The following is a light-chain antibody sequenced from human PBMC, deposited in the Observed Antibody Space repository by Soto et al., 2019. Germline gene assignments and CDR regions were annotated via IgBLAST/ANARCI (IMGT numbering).Light chain of an antibody. Sequence: QSALTQPASVSGSPGQSITISCTGTSSDVGGYNYVSWYQQHPGKAPKLMIYDVSNRPSGVSNRFACSKSGNTASLTISGLQAEDEADYSCSSYTSSSLYVFGTGTKVTVL. J-gene: IGLJ1*01. CDR2: DVS. CDR1: SSDVGGYNY. V-gene: IGLV2-14*01. CDR3: SSYTSSSLYV.